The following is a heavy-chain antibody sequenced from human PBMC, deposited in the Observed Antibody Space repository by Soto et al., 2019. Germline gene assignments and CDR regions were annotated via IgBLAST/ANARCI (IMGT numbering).Heavy chain of an antibody. CDR2: ISYDGSNK. Sequence: PGGSLRLSCAVSGFTFSSYAMHWVRQAPSKGLEWVAVISYDGSNKYYADSVKGRFTISRDNSKNTLYLQMNSLRAEDTAVYYCARDQVGTYYYYYYGMDVWGQGTTVTVSS. J-gene: IGHJ6*02. V-gene: IGHV3-30-3*01. CDR1: GFTFSSYA. CDR3: ARDQVGTYYYYYYGMDV. D-gene: IGHD2-21*02.